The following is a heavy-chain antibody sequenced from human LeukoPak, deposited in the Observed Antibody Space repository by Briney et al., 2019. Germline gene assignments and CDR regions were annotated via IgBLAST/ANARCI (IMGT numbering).Heavy chain of an antibody. Sequence: GGSLRLSCAASGXTFSNYWMHWVRQPPGKGLVWVSRISSDVSSTSYADSVKGRFTISRDNAKNTLYLQMNSLRAEDTAVYYCAISGSYYPQVDPWGQGTLVTVSS. D-gene: IGHD3-10*01. V-gene: IGHV3-74*01. J-gene: IGHJ5*02. CDR2: ISSDVSST. CDR1: GXTFSNYW. CDR3: AISGSYYPQVDP.